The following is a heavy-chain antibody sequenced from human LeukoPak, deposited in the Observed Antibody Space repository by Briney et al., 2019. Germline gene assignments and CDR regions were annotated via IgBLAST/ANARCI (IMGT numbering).Heavy chain of an antibody. Sequence: GGSLRLSCAASGFTFSSYSMNWVRQAPGKGLEWVSYISSSSSTIYYADSVKGRFTISRDNAKNSLYLRMNSLRAEDTAVYYCARQQQLVTDYWGQGTLVTVSS. CDR1: GFTFSSYS. J-gene: IGHJ4*02. D-gene: IGHD6-13*01. V-gene: IGHV3-48*01. CDR2: ISSSSSTI. CDR3: ARQQQLVTDY.